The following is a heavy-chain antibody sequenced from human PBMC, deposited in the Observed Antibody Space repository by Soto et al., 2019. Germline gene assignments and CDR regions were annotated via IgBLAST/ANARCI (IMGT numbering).Heavy chain of an antibody. CDR3: ASRSPALDY. V-gene: IGHV3-33*01. CDR2: IWYDGSNK. CDR1: GFTFCSYG. J-gene: IGHJ4*02. Sequence: PGGSLRLSCAASGFTFCSYGMHWVRQAPEKGLEWVAVIWYDGSNKYYADFVKGRFTISRDNSKNTLYLQMNSLRAEYTAVYYCASRSPALDYWGQGTLVTVSS. D-gene: IGHD2-2*01.